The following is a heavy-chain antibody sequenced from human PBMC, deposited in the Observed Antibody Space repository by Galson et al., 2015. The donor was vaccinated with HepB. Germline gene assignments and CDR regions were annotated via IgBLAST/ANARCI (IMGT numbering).Heavy chain of an antibody. CDR2: INPDSGVT. D-gene: IGHD1-26*01. CDR3: ARGWGPDY. V-gene: IGHV1-2*06. Sequence: SVKVSCKASGYIFTDWYLHWVRQAPGQGLEWMGRINPDSGVTEFAQKFQGRISMTRDTSISTAYMDLRRLRSDDTAVYCCARGWGPDYWGQGNLVTVTS. CDR1: GYIFTDWY. J-gene: IGHJ4*02.